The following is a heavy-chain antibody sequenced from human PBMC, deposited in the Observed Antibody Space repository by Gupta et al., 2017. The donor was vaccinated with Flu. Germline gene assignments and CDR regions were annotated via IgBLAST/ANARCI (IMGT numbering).Heavy chain of an antibody. Sequence: QLQLQESGPGLVKPSETLSFSCTVSGDSISSSSYYWGWVRRPPGGGLEWIGSIYYKGNTFYNPALKRRVTISVDVSRNKVSLRLSSVTAADTAVYHCARHPRRGNYPDYFDHWGQGTLVTVSS. J-gene: IGHJ4*02. CDR1: GDSISSSSYY. V-gene: IGHV4-39*01. D-gene: IGHD3-16*02. CDR2: IYYKGNT. CDR3: ARHPRRGNYPDYFDH.